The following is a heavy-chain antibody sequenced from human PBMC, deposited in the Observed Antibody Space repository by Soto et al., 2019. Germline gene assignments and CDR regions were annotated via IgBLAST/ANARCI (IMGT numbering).Heavy chain of an antibody. V-gene: IGHV1-58*01. Sequence: GASVKVSCKASGFTFTSSAVQWVRQARGQRLEWIGWIVVGSGNTNYAQKFQERVTITRDISTSTAYMELSSLRSEDTAVYYCAASPEVLRFLEWLDYGMDVWGQGTTVTVSS. CDR1: GFTFTSSA. D-gene: IGHD3-3*01. CDR2: IVVGSGNT. CDR3: AASPEVLRFLEWLDYGMDV. J-gene: IGHJ6*02.